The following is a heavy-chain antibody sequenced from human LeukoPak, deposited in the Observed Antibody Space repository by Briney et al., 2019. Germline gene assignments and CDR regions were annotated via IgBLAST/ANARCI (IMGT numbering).Heavy chain of an antibody. CDR2: IYYSGST. D-gene: IGHD3-16*02. CDR3: ARDITFGGVIVLRPNYFDY. CDR1: GGSISSGGYY. V-gene: IGHV4-31*03. Sequence: PSETLSLTCTVSGGSISSGGYYWSWIRQHPGKGLEWIGYIYYSGSTYYNPSLKSRVTISVDTSKNQFSLKLSSVTAADTAVYYCARDITFGGVIVLRPNYFDYWGQGTLVTVSS. J-gene: IGHJ4*02.